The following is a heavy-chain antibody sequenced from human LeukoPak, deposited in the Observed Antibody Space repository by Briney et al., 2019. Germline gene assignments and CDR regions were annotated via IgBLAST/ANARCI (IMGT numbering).Heavy chain of an antibody. CDR1: GFTLSNYW. CDR2: ISPTGSTT. Sequence: GGSLRLSCAAFGFTLSNYWMHWARQLPGKGLVWVSRISPTGSTTSYADSVKGRFSVSRDNAKNTLYLQVNNLRAEDTAVYYCARGPNSNWSGLDFWGQGTLLTVSS. D-gene: IGHD6-6*01. J-gene: IGHJ4*02. V-gene: IGHV3-74*01. CDR3: ARGPNSNWSGLDF.